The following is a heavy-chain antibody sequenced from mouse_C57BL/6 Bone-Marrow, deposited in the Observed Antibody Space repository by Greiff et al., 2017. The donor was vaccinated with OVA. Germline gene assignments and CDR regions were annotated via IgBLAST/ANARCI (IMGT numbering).Heavy chain of an antibody. J-gene: IGHJ1*03. D-gene: IGHD2-5*01. CDR2: LNPGSGGT. Sequence: VQLQQSGAELVRPGISVKVSCKASGYAFTNYLIEWVKQRPGQGLAWIGVLNPGSGGTNYNEKVKGKATLPADKSSSTAYMQLSSLTSEDSAVYFCAIYYSNPYWYFDVWGTGTTVTVSS. CDR1: GYAFTNYL. V-gene: IGHV1-54*01. CDR3: AIYYSNPYWYFDV.